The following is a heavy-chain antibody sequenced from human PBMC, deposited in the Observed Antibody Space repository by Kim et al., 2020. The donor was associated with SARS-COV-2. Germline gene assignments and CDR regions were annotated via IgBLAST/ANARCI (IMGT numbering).Heavy chain of an antibody. Sequence: ASVKVSCKVSGYTLTELSMHWVRQAPGKGLEWMGGFDPEDGETIYAQKSQGRVTMTEDTSTDTAYMELSSLRSEDTAVYYCATGEYYYDSSGTFYYYYGIDVWGQGSTVTVSS. CDR3: ATGEYYYDSSGTFYYYYGIDV. J-gene: IGHJ6*02. CDR2: FDPEDGET. D-gene: IGHD3-22*01. CDR1: GYTLTELS. V-gene: IGHV1-24*01.